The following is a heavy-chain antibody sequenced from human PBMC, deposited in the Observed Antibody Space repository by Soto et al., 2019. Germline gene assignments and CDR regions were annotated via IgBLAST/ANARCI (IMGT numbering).Heavy chain of an antibody. CDR1: VGSISSSSYD. Sequence: SDTLSLTCTVSVGSISSSSYDWGWIRQPPGKGLEWIGSIYYSGSTYYNPSLKSRVTISVDTSKNQFSLKLSSVTAADTAVYYCASEVSSSGEVYWGQGTLVTVSS. CDR3: ASEVSSSGEVY. V-gene: IGHV4-39*01. J-gene: IGHJ4*02. D-gene: IGHD6-25*01. CDR2: IYYSGST.